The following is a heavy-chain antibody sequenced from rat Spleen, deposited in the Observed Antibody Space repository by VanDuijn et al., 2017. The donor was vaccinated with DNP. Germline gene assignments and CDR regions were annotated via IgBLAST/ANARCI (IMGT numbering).Heavy chain of an antibody. CDR1: GFTFSNYY. CDR2: ISYDGGIT. D-gene: IGHD4-1*01. CDR3: AKNTGYYFDS. J-gene: IGHJ2*01. V-gene: IGHV5-20*01. Sequence: EVQMVESGGGLVQPGRSLKLSCAASGFTFSNYYMAWVRQAPTKGLEWVAYISYDGGITNYGDSVRGRFTISRDNGKSSLYLQLSSLKSEDTATYYCAKNTGYYFDSWGQGVMVTVSS.